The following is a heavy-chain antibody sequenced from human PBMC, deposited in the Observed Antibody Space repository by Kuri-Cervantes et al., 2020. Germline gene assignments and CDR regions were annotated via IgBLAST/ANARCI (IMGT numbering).Heavy chain of an antibody. D-gene: IGHD3-10*02. Sequence: ASVKVSCKVSGYTLTELSMHWVRQAPGKGLEWMGWISGYNGNTNYAQNLQGRVTLTTDRSTSTAYMELRSLRSDDTAVYYCARRPVHGMDVWGQGTTVTVSS. J-gene: IGHJ6*02. CDR1: GYTLTELS. V-gene: IGHV1-18*01. CDR3: ARRPVHGMDV. CDR2: ISGYNGNT.